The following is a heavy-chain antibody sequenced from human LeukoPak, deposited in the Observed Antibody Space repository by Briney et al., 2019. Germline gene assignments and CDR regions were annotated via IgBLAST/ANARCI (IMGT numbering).Heavy chain of an antibody. D-gene: IGHD3-9*01. Sequence: GRSLRLSCAASGFTFSSYGMHWVRQAPGKGLEWVAVIWYDGSNKYYADSVKGRFTISRDNSKNTLYLQMNSLRAEDTAVYYCARDVRDYDILTGYGILDYWGQGTLVTVSS. CDR3: ARDVRDYDILTGYGILDY. J-gene: IGHJ4*02. CDR2: IWYDGSNK. CDR1: GFTFSSYG. V-gene: IGHV3-33*01.